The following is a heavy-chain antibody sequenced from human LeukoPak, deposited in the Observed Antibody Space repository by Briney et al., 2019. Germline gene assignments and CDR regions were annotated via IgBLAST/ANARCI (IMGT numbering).Heavy chain of an antibody. CDR2: INPNSGGT. V-gene: IGHV1-2*02. D-gene: IGHD2-2*01. J-gene: IGHJ4*02. CDR1: GYTFTGYY. CDR3: ARGERYCSSTSCSHFDY. Sequence: GASVKVSCKASGYTFTGYYMHWVRQAPGQGLEWMGWINPNSGGTNYAQKFQGRVTMTRDTSISTAYMELSRLRSDDTAVYYCARGERYCSSTSCSHFDYWGQGTLVTVSS.